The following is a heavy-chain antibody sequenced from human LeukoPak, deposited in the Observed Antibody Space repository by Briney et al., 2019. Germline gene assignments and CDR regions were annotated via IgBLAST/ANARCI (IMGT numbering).Heavy chain of an antibody. CDR2: INPNSGGT. CDR3: ATAYSGSYYVGWFDP. J-gene: IGHJ5*02. CDR1: GYTFTGYY. V-gene: IGHV1-2*02. D-gene: IGHD1-26*01. Sequence: ASVKVSCKASGYTFTGYYMHWVRQAPGQGLEWMGRINPNSGGTNYAQKFQGRVTMTRDTSISTAYMELSSLRSEDTAVYYCATAYSGSYYVGWFDPWGQGTLVTVSS.